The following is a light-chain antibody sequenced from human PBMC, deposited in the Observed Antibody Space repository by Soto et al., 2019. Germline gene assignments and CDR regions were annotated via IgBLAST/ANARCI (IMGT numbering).Light chain of an antibody. CDR3: AAWDDSLNGHWV. CDR1: SSNIGSNT. V-gene: IGLV1-44*01. J-gene: IGLJ3*02. CDR2: GND. Sequence: QSVLTQPPSASGTPGQRVTISCSGSSSNIGSNTVKWYQQLPGTAPKLLIYGNDQRPSGVPDRFSGSKSGTSASLAISGLQSEDEADYYCAAWDDSLNGHWVFGGGTKLTVL.